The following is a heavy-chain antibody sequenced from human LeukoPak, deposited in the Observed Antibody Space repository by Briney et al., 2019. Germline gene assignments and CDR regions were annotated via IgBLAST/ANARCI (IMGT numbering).Heavy chain of an antibody. V-gene: IGHV1-2*02. Sequence: ASVNVSCKASGYTFIVYYVHWVRQAPGPGIEWMGWINPNAGGTNYAQKFQGRVTMAWDTSITTTYMELSRLTSDDTAVYYCARAHTTGWYWGQGTQVTVSS. CDR1: GYTFIVYY. CDR2: INPNAGGT. J-gene: IGHJ4*02. D-gene: IGHD6-19*01. CDR3: ARAHTTGWY.